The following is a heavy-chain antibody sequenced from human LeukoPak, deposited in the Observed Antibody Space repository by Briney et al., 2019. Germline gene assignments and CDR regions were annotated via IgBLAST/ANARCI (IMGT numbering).Heavy chain of an antibody. J-gene: IGHJ4*02. V-gene: IGHV3-11*06. D-gene: IGHD4-17*01. Sequence: GGSLRLSCAASGFTFSDYYMSWIRQAPGKGLEWVSYISGSSSYTIYADSVKGRFTISRDNAKNSPYLQMNSLRAEGTAVYYCARVTLYAESALDYWGQGTLVTVSS. CDR3: ARVTLYAESALDY. CDR1: GFTFSDYY. CDR2: ISGSSSYT.